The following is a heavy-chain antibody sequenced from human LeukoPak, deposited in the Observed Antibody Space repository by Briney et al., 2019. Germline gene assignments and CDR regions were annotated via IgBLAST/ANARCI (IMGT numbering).Heavy chain of an antibody. J-gene: IGHJ6*02. D-gene: IGHD3-10*01. Sequence: GGSLRLSCAASGFTFSSYSMNWVRQAPGKGLEWVSYISSSSSTIYYADSVKGRFTISRDNAKNSLYLQMNSLRAEDTAVYYCAREGGSYYGSGMDVWGQGTTVTVSS. CDR3: AREGGSYYGSGMDV. V-gene: IGHV3-48*04. CDR2: ISSSSSTI. CDR1: GFTFSSYS.